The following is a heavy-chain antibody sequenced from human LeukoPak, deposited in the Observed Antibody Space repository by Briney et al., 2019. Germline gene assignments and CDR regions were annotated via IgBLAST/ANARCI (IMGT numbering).Heavy chain of an antibody. CDR3: ATRGFSSGYLSMDV. V-gene: IGHV1-24*01. CDR1: GYTLTELP. J-gene: IGHJ6*02. Sequence: ASVKVSCKVSGYTLTELPMHWVRQAPGKGLEWMGGFDPEDGETIYAQKFQGRVTMTEDTSTDTAYMELGSLRSEDTAVYYCATRGFSSGYLSMDVWGQGTTVTVSS. D-gene: IGHD6-19*01. CDR2: FDPEDGET.